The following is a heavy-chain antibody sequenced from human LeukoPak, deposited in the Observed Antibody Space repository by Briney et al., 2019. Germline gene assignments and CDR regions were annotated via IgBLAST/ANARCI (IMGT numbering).Heavy chain of an antibody. D-gene: IGHD2-8*01. CDR3: ARRRGVSSRHFDL. J-gene: IGHJ4*02. Sequence: SETLSLTCTVSGGSISSSSYYWGWIRQPPGKGLEWIGSIYYSGSTYYNPSLKSRVTLSVDTSKSQFSLRLSSVTAADTAVYFCARRRGVSSRHFDLWGQGTLVTVSS. CDR2: IYYSGST. CDR1: GGSISSSSYY. V-gene: IGHV4-39*07.